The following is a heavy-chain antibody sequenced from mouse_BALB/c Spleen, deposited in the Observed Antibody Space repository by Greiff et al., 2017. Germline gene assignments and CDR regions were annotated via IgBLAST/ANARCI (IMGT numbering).Heavy chain of an antibody. CDR1: GYTFTDYW. CDR2: IDTSDSYT. J-gene: IGHJ2*01. CDR3: ARGPGRYFDY. V-gene: IGHV1-69*01. Sequence: VQLQQPGAELVMPGASVKMSCKASGYTFTDYWMHWVKQRPGQGLEWIGAIDTSDSYTSYNQKFKGKATLTVDESSSTAYMQLSSLTSEDSAVYYCARGPGRYFDYWGQGTTLTVSS.